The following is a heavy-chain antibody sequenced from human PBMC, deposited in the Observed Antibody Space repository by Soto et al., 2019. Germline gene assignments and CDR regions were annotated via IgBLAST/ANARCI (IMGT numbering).Heavy chain of an antibody. V-gene: IGHV3-33*01. D-gene: IGHD2-2*02. J-gene: IGHJ3*02. CDR2: IWYDGSNK. Sequence: ACAAGECTDIGCGSHIIRQAPGKWLEWVAVIWYDGSNKYYADSVKGRFTISRDNSKNTLYLQMNSLRAEDTAVYYCARDTLLYGTFDIWGQGTMVTVSS. CDR1: ECTDIGCG. CDR3: ARDTLLYGTFDI.